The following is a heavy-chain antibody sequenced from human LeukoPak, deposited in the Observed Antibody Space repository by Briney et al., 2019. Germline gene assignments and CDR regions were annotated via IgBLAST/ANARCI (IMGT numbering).Heavy chain of an antibody. D-gene: IGHD2-2*01. Sequence: GGSLRLSCAASGSTFSSYSINWVRQAPGKGLEWVSVVSSSSNYIFYADSVKGRFTISRDNAKNSLYLQMNSLRAEDTAVYYCARGGCTSASCYLFDYWGQGTLVTVSS. J-gene: IGHJ4*02. CDR2: VSSSSNYI. CDR1: GSTFSSYS. V-gene: IGHV3-21*01. CDR3: ARGGCTSASCYLFDY.